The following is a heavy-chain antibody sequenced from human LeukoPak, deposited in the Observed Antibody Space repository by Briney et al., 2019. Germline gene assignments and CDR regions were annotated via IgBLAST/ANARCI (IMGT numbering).Heavy chain of an antibody. D-gene: IGHD5/OR15-5a*01. V-gene: IGHV3-23*01. CDR3: TKDSSVPFGITD. J-gene: IGHJ4*02. CDR2: IGGSGSNT. Sequence: GGSLRLSCAASGFTFSRYAMSWVRQAPGRGLEWASAIGGSGSNTYYADSVKGRFTISRDNSKSTLSLQLNSLRAEDTAVYYCTKDSSVPFGITDWGQGTLVTVSS. CDR1: GFTFSRYA.